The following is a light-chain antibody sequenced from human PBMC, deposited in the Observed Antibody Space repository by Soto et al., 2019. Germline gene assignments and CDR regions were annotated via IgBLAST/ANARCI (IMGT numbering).Light chain of an antibody. CDR3: MQGTHWPLT. V-gene: IGKV2-30*01. J-gene: IGKJ4*01. CDR1: QSLVYSDGNTY. Sequence: DVVVTQTPLSLPVTLGQPASISCRSSQSLVYSDGNTYLNWFQQRPGQSPSRLIYRVSNRDSGVPYRFSGSGSGTEFTLKISMVESEDVGIYYSMQGTHWPLTCGGGTKVESK. CDR2: RVS.